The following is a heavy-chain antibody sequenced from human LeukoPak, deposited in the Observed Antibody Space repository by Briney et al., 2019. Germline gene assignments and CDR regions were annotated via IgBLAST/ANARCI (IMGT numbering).Heavy chain of an antibody. V-gene: IGHV1-69*06. CDR2: IIPIFGTA. D-gene: IGHD1-26*01. CDR1: GGTFSSYA. J-gene: IGHJ5*02. Sequence: GASVKVSCKASGGTFSSYAISWVRQAPGQGLEWMGGIIPIFGTANYAQKFQGRVTITADMSTSTVYMELSSLRSEDTAVYYCARVRVGATWFDPWGQGTLVTVSS. CDR3: ARVRVGATWFDP.